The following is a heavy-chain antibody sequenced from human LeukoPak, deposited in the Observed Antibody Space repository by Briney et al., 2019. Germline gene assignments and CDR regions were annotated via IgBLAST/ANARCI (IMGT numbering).Heavy chain of an antibody. CDR3: AKGNGYSYGRYYFDY. J-gene: IGHJ4*02. V-gene: IGHV3-23*01. CDR2: ITASGGNT. D-gene: IGHD5-18*01. Sequence: GGSLRLPCAASGFTFSSYAMGWVRQAPGKGLEWVSAITASGGNTYYADSVKGRFTISRDNSKNMLYLQVNSLRAEDTAVYYCAKGNGYSYGRYYFDYWGQGTLVTVSS. CDR1: GFTFSSYA.